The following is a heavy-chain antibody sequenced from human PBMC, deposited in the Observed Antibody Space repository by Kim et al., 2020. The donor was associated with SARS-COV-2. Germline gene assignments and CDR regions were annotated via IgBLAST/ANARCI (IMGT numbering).Heavy chain of an antibody. V-gene: IGHV3-30*18. CDR2: LSPDGIHS. CDR1: GFTFSTHV. D-gene: IGHD1-1*01. J-gene: IGHJ4*02. CDR3: AKDLTNNWSFDS. Sequence: GGSLRLSCSASGFTFSTHVMRWVRQAPGKGLEWVAFLSPDGIHSYYADSVKGRFTISRDNSKNTLFLQMNSLSTEDTAVYYCAKDLTNNWSFDSWGQGTLVTVSS.